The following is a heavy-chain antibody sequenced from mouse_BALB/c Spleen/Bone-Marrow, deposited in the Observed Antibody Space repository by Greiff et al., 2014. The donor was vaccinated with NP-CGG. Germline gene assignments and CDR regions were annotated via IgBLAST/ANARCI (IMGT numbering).Heavy chain of an antibody. CDR3: TRGDYYGSSSFAY. CDR2: IYPSDSYT. J-gene: IGHJ3*01. CDR1: GYTFTSYW. V-gene: IGHV1-69*02. D-gene: IGHD1-1*01. Sequence: VQLQQSGAELVRPGASVKLSSKASGYTFTSYWINWVKQRPGQGLQWIGNIYPSDSYTNYNQKFKDKATLTVDKSSSTAYMQLSSPTSEDSAVYYCTRGDYYGSSSFAYWGQGTLVTVST.